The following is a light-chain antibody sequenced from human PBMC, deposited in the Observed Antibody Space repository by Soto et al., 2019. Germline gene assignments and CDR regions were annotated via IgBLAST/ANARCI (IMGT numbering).Light chain of an antibody. CDR1: RSVSSSY. Sequence: EFVLTQSPGTLSLSPGERATLSCRASRSVSSSYLAWYQQKPGQAPRLLIYGASSRATGSPDRFSGSGSGTDCTLTISRLEPEDFAVYYCQQYGSSPLTFGGGTKVDNK. CDR2: GAS. J-gene: IGKJ4*01. V-gene: IGKV3-20*01. CDR3: QQYGSSPLT.